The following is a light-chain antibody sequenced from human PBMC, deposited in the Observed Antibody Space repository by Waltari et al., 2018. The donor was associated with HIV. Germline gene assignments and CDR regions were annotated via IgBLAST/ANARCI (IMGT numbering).Light chain of an antibody. Sequence: QAVLTQPPSVSGAPGQRVTISCTGSSSNIGAGYDVHWYQQVPGTAPRLLIYYDTNRPSGVPDRFSGSNSGTSASLAITGLQAEDEADYYCQSYDDNLEGVFGGGTKLTVL. J-gene: IGLJ3*02. V-gene: IGLV1-40*01. CDR3: QSYDDNLEGV. CDR2: YDT. CDR1: SSNIGAGYD.